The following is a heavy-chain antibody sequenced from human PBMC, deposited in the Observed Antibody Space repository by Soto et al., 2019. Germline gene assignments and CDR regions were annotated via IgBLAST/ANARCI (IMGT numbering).Heavy chain of an antibody. V-gene: IGHV1-69*01. Sequence: SGNGYCKASGDTYSRDAGSWVRQETEQGLEWMGGIIPIFGTANYAQKFQGRVTITADESTSTAYMELSSLRSEDTAVYYCARDRGYRKGWPQPYYFDYWGQRTLVPGSS. CDR1: GDTYSRDA. CDR3: ARDRGYRKGWPQPYYFDY. J-gene: IGHJ4*02. CDR2: IIPIFGTA. D-gene: IGHD5-18*01.